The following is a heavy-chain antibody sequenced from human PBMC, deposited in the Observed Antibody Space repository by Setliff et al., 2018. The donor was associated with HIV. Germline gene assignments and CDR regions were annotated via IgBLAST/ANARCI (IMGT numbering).Heavy chain of an antibody. V-gene: IGHV1-2*02. Sequence: ASVKVSCKASGYTFTSHYIHWVRQAPGQGLEWMGWINVNNDATNYAQKFQGRVSMTRDTSISTAYMELSRLRSDDTAVYYCGRDPFWSGYDAFDIWGQGTMVTVS. CDR1: GYTFTSHY. CDR3: GRDPFWSGYDAFDI. J-gene: IGHJ3*02. CDR2: INVNNDAT. D-gene: IGHD3-3*01.